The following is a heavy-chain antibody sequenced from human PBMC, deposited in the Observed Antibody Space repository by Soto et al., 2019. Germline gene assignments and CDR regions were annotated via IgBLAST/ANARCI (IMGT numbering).Heavy chain of an antibody. CDR1: GFTFSSYG. J-gene: IGHJ6*02. V-gene: IGHV3-30*18. CDR2: ISYDGSNK. Sequence: GGSLRLSCAASGFTFSSYGMHWVRQTPGKGLEWVAVISYDGSNKYYADSVKGRFTISRDNSKNTLFLQMNSLRAEDTAVYYCAKERVLRFLDWSLPDVWGQGTTVTGSS. CDR3: AKERVLRFLDWSLPDV. D-gene: IGHD3-3*01.